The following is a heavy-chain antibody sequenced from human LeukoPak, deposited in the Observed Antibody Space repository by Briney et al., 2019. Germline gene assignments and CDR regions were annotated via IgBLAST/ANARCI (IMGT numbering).Heavy chain of an antibody. D-gene: IGHD4-17*01. Sequence: GGSLRLSCAASGFIFNSYAMHWVRQAPGKGLEWVSGISWNSGSIGYADSVKGRFTISRDNAKNSLYLQMNSLRAEDTALYYCAKDIMTSTVTFSWYYYGMDVWGQGTTVTVSS. V-gene: IGHV3-9*01. CDR3: AKDIMTSTVTFSWYYYGMDV. CDR2: ISWNSGSI. CDR1: GFIFNSYA. J-gene: IGHJ6*02.